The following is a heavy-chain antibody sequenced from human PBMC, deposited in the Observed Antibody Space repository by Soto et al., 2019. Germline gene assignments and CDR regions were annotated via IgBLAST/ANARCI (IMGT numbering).Heavy chain of an antibody. D-gene: IGHD3-10*01. V-gene: IGHV4-4*02. CDR2: AYHSGST. CDR1: GGFTSTNNW. Sequence: QLQLQESGPGLVRPSGTLSLTCAVSGGFTSTNNWWSWVRQPPGKGLGWIGDAYHSGSTEYNPSLKSRVSISVDKSKNQISLKLTSATAAATAVYYCARSPPSSYYGGSGTFDYWGQGTLVTVSS. CDR3: ARSPPSSYYGGSGTFDY. J-gene: IGHJ4*02.